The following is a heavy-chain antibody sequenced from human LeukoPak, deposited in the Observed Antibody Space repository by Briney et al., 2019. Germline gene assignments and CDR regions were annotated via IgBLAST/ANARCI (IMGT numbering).Heavy chain of an antibody. CDR1: GGSFSGYY. CDR2: INHSGST. D-gene: IGHD6-13*01. J-gene: IGHJ6*02. CDR3: ASQSSTYYYYGMDV. V-gene: IGHV4-34*01. Sequence: SETLSLTCAVYGGSFSGYYWSWIRQPPGKGLEWIGEINHSGSTNYNPSLKSRVTISVDTSKNQFSLKLSSVTAADTAVYYCASQSSTYYYYGMDVWGQGTTVTASS.